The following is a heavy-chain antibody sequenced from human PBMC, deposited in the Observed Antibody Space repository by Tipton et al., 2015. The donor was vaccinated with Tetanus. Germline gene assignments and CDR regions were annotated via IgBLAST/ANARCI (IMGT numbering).Heavy chain of an antibody. J-gene: IGHJ4*02. CDR2: INGASTTI. CDR1: GFTFNRHT. Sequence: SLRPSCAASGFTFNRHTMNWVRQTPGKGQEWISSINGASTTIYYADSVEGRFTISRDNARQSLFLQMNSLRDGDTAVYYCASSLGGGSYYLNYWGRGSLVTVSS. D-gene: IGHD3-16*01. V-gene: IGHV3-48*02. CDR3: ASSLGGGSYYLNY.